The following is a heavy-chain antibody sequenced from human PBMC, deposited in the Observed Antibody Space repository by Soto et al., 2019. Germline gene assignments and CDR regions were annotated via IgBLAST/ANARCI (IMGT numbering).Heavy chain of an antibody. V-gene: IGHV6-1*01. CDR3: ARDGPDTAMVTHYYYGMDV. D-gene: IGHD5-18*01. CDR1: GDSVSSNSAA. J-gene: IGHJ6*02. CDR2: TYYRSKWYN. Sequence: TLSLTCAISGDSVSSNSAAWNWIRQSPSRGLEWLGRTYYRSKWYNDYAVSVKSRITINPDTSKNQFSLQLNSVTAADTAVYYCARDGPDTAMVTHYYYGMDVWGQGTTVTVSS.